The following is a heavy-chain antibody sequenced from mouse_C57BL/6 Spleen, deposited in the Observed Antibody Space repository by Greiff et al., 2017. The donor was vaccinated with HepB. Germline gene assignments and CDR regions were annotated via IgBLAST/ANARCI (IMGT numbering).Heavy chain of an antibody. Sequence: VQLQESGAELVRPGTSVKVSCKASGYAFTNYLIEWVKQRPGQGLEWIGVINPGSGGTNYNEKFKGKATLTADKSSSTAYMQLSSLTSEDSAVYFCARGGYYGSSYVNYFDYWGQGTTLTVSS. CDR3: ARGGYYGSSYVNYFDY. D-gene: IGHD1-1*01. V-gene: IGHV1-54*01. CDR2: INPGSGGT. J-gene: IGHJ2*01. CDR1: GYAFTNYL.